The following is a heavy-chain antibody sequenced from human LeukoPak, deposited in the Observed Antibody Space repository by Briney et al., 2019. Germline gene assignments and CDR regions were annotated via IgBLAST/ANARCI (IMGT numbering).Heavy chain of an antibody. D-gene: IGHD1-26*01. CDR2: IKSKTDGGTT. CDR3: TTGGVGAHFLLN. J-gene: IGHJ4*02. V-gene: IGHV3-15*01. CDR1: GFTFSNAW. Sequence: PGGSLRLSCAASGFTFSNAWMSWVRQAPGKGLEWVGRIKSKTDGGTTDYAAPVKGRFTISREDSKNTLYLQMTSLKTEDTAVYYCTTGGVGAHFLLNWGQGTLVTVSS.